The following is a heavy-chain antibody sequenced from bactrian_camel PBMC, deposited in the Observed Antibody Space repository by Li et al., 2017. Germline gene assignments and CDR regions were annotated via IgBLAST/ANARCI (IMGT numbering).Heavy chain of an antibody. CDR1: GYTDSINS. CDR2: FYSDGTSY. D-gene: IGHD5*01. Sequence: VQLVESGGGSVQAGGALRLSCAASGYTDSINSMGWFRQAPGKEREGVATFYSDGTSYVCADSVKGRYTISRDNAKNTVYLQMNSPKPEDTAVYMCAAVSGGVGYLTRVARAKSRLVTGARGPRSPSP. CDR3: AAVSGGVGYLTRVARAKSRLVT. J-gene: IGHJ6*01. V-gene: IGHV3S40*01.